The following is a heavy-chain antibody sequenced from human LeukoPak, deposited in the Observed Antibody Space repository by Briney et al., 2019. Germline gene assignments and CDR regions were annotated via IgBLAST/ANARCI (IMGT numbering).Heavy chain of an antibody. J-gene: IGHJ5*02. CDR2: IIPIFGTA. D-gene: IGHD2-2*01. V-gene: IGHV1-69*05. CDR1: EGTFSSYA. CDR3: ARAGDTCSSTSCYGSLANWFDP. Sequence: SVKVSCKASEGTFSSYAISWVRQAPGQGLEWMGGIIPIFGTANYAQKFQGRVTITTDESTSTAYMELSSLRSEDTAVYYCARAGDTCSSTSCYGSLANWFDPWGQGTLVTVSS.